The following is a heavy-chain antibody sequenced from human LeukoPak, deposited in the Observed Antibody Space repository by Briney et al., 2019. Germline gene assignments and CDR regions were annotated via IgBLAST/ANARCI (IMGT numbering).Heavy chain of an antibody. D-gene: IGHD2-2*01. CDR1: GFTFSDYW. CDR2: ISSDGSRV. J-gene: IGHJ4*02. Sequence: PGGSLRLSCAASGFTFSDYWMHWVRHAPGKGLVWVSRISSDGSRVTYADSVKGRFTISRDNSKNTLYLQMNSLRAADTAVYYCAKDKGPSYLSSFDYWGQGTLVTVSS. V-gene: IGHV3-74*01. CDR3: AKDKGPSYLSSFDY.